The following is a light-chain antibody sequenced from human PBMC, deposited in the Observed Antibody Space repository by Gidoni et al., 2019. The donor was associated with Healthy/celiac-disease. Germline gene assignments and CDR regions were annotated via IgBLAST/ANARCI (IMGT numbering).Light chain of an antibody. J-gene: IGKJ4*01. CDR3: QQSYSTPPLT. CDR1: QSISSY. CDR2: AAS. Sequence: DIQMTQSPSSLSASVGDRVTITCRASQSISSYLNWYPQKPGKAPKLLIYAASSLQSGFPSRFSGSGPGTDFTLTISSLQPEDFATYYCQQSYSTPPLTFGGGTKVEIK. V-gene: IGKV1-39*01.